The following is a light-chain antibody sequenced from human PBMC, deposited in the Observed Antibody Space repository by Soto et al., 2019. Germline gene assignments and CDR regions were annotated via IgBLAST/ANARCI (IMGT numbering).Light chain of an antibody. CDR1: QSVSSN. J-gene: IGKJ4*01. V-gene: IGKV3D-15*01. CDR2: GAY. CDR3: QQYNSWPLT. Sequence: EIVMTQSPATLSVSPGERATLSCRASQSVSSNLAWYQQKPGQAHRLLIYGAYTRATGVPTRISGSGSGTEFTLTIRSLQSEDFAVYYCQQYNSWPLTFGGGTKVDIK.